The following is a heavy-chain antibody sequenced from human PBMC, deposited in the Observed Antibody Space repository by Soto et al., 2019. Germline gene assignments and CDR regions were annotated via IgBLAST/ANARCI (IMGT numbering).Heavy chain of an antibody. Sequence: SGPTLVNPTQTLTLTCTFSGFSLSTSGVGVGWIRQPPGKALEWLALIYWDDDKRYSPSLKSRLTITKDTSKNQVVLTMTNMDPVDTATYYCAHRLGEYSSGPFDYWGQGTLVTVAS. J-gene: IGHJ4*02. D-gene: IGHD6-19*01. CDR2: IYWDDDK. CDR1: GFSLSTSGVG. CDR3: AHRLGEYSSGPFDY. V-gene: IGHV2-5*02.